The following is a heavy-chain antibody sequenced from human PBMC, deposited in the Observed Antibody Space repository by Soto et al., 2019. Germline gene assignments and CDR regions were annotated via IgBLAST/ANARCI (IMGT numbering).Heavy chain of an antibody. V-gene: IGHV1-18*01. CDR1: GYTFTDYG. D-gene: IGHD5-18*01. CDR2: ISAFSGNT. Sequence: QVQLVQSGAEVKKPGASVKVSCKASGYTFTDYGINWVRQAPGQGLEWMGWISAFSGNTNYAQKFQGRVTMTTDTSTSTAYMELRGLRSDDTALYYCARVWADTRLVLGELDYWGQGTLVTVSS. CDR3: ARVWADTRLVLGELDY. J-gene: IGHJ4*02.